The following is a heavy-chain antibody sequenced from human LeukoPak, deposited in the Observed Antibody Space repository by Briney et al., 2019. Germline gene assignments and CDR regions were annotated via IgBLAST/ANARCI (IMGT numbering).Heavy chain of an antibody. Sequence: SETLSLTCAVSGASISTNYWSWIRQPPGKGLEWIGYIYYSGSTNYNPSLKSRVTISVDTSKNQFSLKLSSVTAADTAVYYCARQTTYYYDSSGYYYFDYWGQGTLVTVSS. J-gene: IGHJ4*02. CDR3: ARQTTYYYDSSGYYYFDY. D-gene: IGHD3-22*01. V-gene: IGHV4-59*08. CDR1: GASISTNY. CDR2: IYYSGST.